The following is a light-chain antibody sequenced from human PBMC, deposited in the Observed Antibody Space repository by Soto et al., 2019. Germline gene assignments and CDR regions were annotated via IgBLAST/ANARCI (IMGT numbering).Light chain of an antibody. CDR1: SSNIGSNT. CDR3: PTGVDSLIGWV. Sequence: QSVLTQPPSASGTPGQRVTISCSGSSSNIGSNTVNWYQQLPGTAPKLLIYNNNQWPSGVPDRFSGSKSGTSASLAISGLKCGEGGDYYCPTGVDSLIGWVFGGGPNLPVL. CDR2: NNN. J-gene: IGLJ3*02. V-gene: IGLV1-44*01.